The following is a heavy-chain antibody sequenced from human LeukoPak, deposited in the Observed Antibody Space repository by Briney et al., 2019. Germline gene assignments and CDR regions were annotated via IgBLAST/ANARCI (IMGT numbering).Heavy chain of an antibody. CDR3: AKSIRGLPGAFDI. CDR1: GFNFSNYG. V-gene: IGHV3-23*01. CDR2: ISGSGGTT. D-gene: IGHD3-16*01. J-gene: IGHJ3*02. Sequence: PGESLRLSCAASGFNFSNYGMSWVRKAQGKGLECVSDISGSGGTTYCADSVKGRFTISRDNAKNALYLQMSSLRAGDTAVYYWAKSIRGLPGAFDIWGQGTMVTVST.